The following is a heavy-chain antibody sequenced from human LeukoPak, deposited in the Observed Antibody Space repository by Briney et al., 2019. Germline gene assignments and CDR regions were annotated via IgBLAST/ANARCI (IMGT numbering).Heavy chain of an antibody. CDR1: GYTFTGYY. Sequence: ASVKVSCKASGYTFTGYYMHWVRQAPGQGLEWMGWVNPNSGGTNYAQKFQGRVTMTRDMSTSTVYMELSSLRSEDTAVYYCVRAFGGVIDPYYFDYWGQGTLVTVSS. CDR2: VNPNSGGT. V-gene: IGHV1-2*02. CDR3: VRAFGGVIDPYYFDY. D-gene: IGHD3-16*02. J-gene: IGHJ4*02.